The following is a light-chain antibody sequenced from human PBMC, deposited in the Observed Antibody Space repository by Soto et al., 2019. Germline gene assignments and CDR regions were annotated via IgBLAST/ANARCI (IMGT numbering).Light chain of an antibody. V-gene: IGKV3-15*01. Sequence: EIVMTQSPATLSVSPGERATLSCRASQSVSSNLAWYQQKPGQAPRLLIYGASTRATGIPARFSGSGCGTEFTLTISSLQSEDFAVYYCQQYKNWGTFGQGTEVEIK. CDR2: GAS. J-gene: IGKJ1*01. CDR1: QSVSSN. CDR3: QQYKNWGT.